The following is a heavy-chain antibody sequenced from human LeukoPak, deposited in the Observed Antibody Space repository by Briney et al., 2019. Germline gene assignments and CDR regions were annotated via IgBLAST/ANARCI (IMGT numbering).Heavy chain of an antibody. CDR2: ISSRSTFI. J-gene: IGHJ6*03. Sequence: GGSLRLFCAASGFTFSRYSMNWVRQARGEAPEWVASISSRSTFIYSADSVKGRFTISRATAKNSLFLQMNSLRAEDTAIYYCARDYFDSSDYPQTYYYYYMDVWGKGTTVTVSS. D-gene: IGHD3-22*01. V-gene: IGHV3-21*01. CDR1: GFTFSRYS. CDR3: ARDYFDSSDYPQTYYYYYMDV.